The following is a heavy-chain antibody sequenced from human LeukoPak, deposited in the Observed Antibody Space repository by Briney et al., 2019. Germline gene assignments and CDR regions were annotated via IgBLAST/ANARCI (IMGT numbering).Heavy chain of an antibody. CDR3: ARHKGELLFDY. CDR2: IYTSGST. J-gene: IGHJ4*02. V-gene: IGHV4-61*02. D-gene: IGHD3-10*01. CDR1: GGSISSGGYY. Sequence: SETLSLTCTVSGGSISSGGYYWSWIRQPAGKGLEWIGRIYTSGSTNYNPSLKSRVTISVDTSKNQFSLKLSSVTAADTAVYYCARHKGELLFDYWGQGTLVTVSS.